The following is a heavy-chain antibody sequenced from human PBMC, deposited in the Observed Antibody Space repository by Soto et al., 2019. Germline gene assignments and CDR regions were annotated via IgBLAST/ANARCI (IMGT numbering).Heavy chain of an antibody. Sequence: QVQLVQSGAEMKRPGSSGKVSCQSSGGTFNTYAMNWVRQAPGQGPGWMGDISPTFGAANYTPKFQGSVTITADASTGTSYMQLSRVTSEDTALYFCAREVQVHTPAFVYWGQGTLVTVSS. V-gene: IGHV1-69*19. CDR2: ISPTFGAA. D-gene: IGHD3-10*01. CDR3: AREVQVHTPAFVY. CDR1: GGTFNTYA. J-gene: IGHJ4*02.